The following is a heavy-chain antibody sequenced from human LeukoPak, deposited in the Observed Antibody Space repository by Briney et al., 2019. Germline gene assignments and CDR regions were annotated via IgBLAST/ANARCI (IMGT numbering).Heavy chain of an antibody. CDR3: AREADTNSWYRPAFRLLDV. CDR2: ISPYNDET. J-gene: IGHJ4*02. CDR1: GYTFISHG. D-gene: IGHD6-13*01. Sequence: ASVKVSCKASGYTFISHGIYWVRQAPGQGLEWMGWISPYNDETNYARMFRDRVIMTTETSTTTAYMELRGLTSDDTAVYFCAREADTNSWYRPAFRLLDVWGQGTLVTVSS. V-gene: IGHV1-18*01.